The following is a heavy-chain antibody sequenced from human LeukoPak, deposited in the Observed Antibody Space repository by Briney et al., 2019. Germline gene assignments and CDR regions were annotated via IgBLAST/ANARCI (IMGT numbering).Heavy chain of an antibody. CDR2: FDPEDGET. Sequence: ASVKVSCKASGYTFTAYYMHWVRQAPGQGLEWMGGFDPEDGETIYAQKFQGRVTMTEDTSTDTAYMELSSLRSEDTAVYYCATYDDPLYFDYWGQGTLVTVSS. J-gene: IGHJ4*02. CDR1: GYTFTAYY. D-gene: IGHD3-3*01. V-gene: IGHV1-24*01. CDR3: ATYDDPLYFDY.